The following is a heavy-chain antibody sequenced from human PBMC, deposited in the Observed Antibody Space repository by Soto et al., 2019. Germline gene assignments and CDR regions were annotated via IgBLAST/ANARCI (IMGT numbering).Heavy chain of an antibody. D-gene: IGHD4-17*01. V-gene: IGHV1-69*04. CDR1: GGTFSSYT. CDR2: IIPILGIA. Sequence: SVKVSCKASGGTFSSYTISWVRQAPGQGLEWMGRIIPILGIANYAQKFQGRVTITADKSTSTAYMELSSLRSEDTAVYYCARDGRDYGGNYFDYWGQGTLVTVSS. CDR3: ARDGRDYGGNYFDY. J-gene: IGHJ4*02.